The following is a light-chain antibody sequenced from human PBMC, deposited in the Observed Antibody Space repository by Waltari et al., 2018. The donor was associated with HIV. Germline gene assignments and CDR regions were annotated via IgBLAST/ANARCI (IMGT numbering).Light chain of an antibody. Sequence: QTVVAQEPSLTVSPGVTVTLTCPSSSGAVHRGSYANLFQPQPGQPPRALIYSTKNNHSGTPARFSGYLLGDKAALTLSGAQPEDEADYHCLLSSGGPQVFGGGTKPTGL. J-gene: IGLJ3*02. CDR2: STK. CDR1: SGAVHRGSY. V-gene: IGLV7-43*01. CDR3: LLSSGGPQV.